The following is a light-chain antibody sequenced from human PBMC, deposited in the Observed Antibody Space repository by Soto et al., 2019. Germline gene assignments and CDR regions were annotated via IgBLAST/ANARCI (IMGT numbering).Light chain of an antibody. V-gene: IGKV1-39*01. CDR3: QQTSNTPQT. Sequence: DIQMTQSPSSLSASVGDRVTITCRASQNIDIYLHWYQQKPGTAPKLLIYGASSLQSGVPSRFSGSGSGTDFTLTIRSLQPEDFATYYCQQTSNTPQTFGQGTRLEIK. CDR1: QNIDIY. CDR2: GAS. J-gene: IGKJ5*01.